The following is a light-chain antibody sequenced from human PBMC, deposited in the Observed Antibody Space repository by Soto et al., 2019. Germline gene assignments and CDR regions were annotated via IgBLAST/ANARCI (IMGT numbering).Light chain of an antibody. CDR1: SSDIGDYNY. Sequence: QSVLTRPASVSGSPGQSITISCTGTSSDIGDYNYVSWYQQHPGKAPKLMIYEVSNRPSGISNRFSGSKSGNTASLTISGLQADDEADYYRSSYTSTSSYVFGTGTKLTVL. CDR3: SSYTSTSSYV. J-gene: IGLJ1*01. V-gene: IGLV2-14*01. CDR2: EVS.